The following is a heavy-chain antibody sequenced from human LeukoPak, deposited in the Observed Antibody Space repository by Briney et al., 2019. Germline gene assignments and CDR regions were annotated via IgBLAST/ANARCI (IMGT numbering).Heavy chain of an antibody. Sequence: PSETLSLTCTVSGRSISSGSYFWSWIRQPAGKGLEWIGRIYTNGIPNYSPSLKSRITISLDTSKNQFSLKMNSVTAADTALYYCARGSSYYMDVWGKRTTVTVSS. CDR2: IYTNGIP. CDR3: ARGSSYYMDV. J-gene: IGHJ6*03. CDR1: GRSISSGSYF. D-gene: IGHD3-10*01. V-gene: IGHV4-61*02.